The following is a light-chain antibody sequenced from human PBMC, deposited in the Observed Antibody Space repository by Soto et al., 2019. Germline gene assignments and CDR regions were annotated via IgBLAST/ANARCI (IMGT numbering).Light chain of an antibody. CDR2: GAS. J-gene: IGKJ1*01. CDR3: QQYGSSGT. CDR1: QSVSSSY. V-gene: IGKV3-20*01. Sequence: EMVLTQSPVTLSLSPGERATVSFMASQSVSSSYLAWYQQKPGQAPRLLIYGASNRATGIPDRFSGSGSGTDFTLTISRLEPEDFAVYYCQQYGSSGTFGQGTKVDIK.